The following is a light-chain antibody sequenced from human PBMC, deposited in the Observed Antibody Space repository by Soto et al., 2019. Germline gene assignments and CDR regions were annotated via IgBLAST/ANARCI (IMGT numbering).Light chain of an antibody. Sequence: DIVMTQSPATLSVSPGERATLSCRASQSIRTDLAWYQQKSGQGPRLLIYDASNRATGIPARFSGSGSGTEFTLTISRLQSEDFAVYYCQKYNNWPPWTFGQGTKVDIK. V-gene: IGKV3D-15*01. J-gene: IGKJ1*01. CDR2: DAS. CDR1: QSIRTD. CDR3: QKYNNWPPWT.